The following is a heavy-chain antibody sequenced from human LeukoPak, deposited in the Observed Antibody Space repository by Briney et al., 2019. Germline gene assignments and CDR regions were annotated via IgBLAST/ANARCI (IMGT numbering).Heavy chain of an antibody. Sequence: SQTLSLTCTVPGGSISSGSYYWSWIRQPAGKGLEWIGRIYTSGSTNYNPSLKSRVTISVDTSKNQFSLKLSSVTAADTAVYYCARGWRQTIFAYGMDVWGQGTTVTVSS. CDR2: IYTSGST. J-gene: IGHJ6*02. CDR1: GGSISSGSYY. CDR3: ARGWRQTIFAYGMDV. V-gene: IGHV4-61*02. D-gene: IGHD3-3*01.